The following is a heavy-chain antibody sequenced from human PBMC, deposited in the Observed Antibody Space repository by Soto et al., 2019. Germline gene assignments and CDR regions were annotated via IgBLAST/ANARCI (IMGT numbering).Heavy chain of an antibody. CDR2: SYYRSKWYN. D-gene: IGHD6-13*01. Sequence: SQTLSLTCAVSGDSVSSNTVAWNWIGQSPSRGLEWLGRSYYRSKWYNDYAVSVKSRITINPDTSKNQFSLQLNSVTPEDTAVYYCAREIWAAAGGINSFDPRGQGTLLTVSS. V-gene: IGHV6-1*01. CDR1: GDSVSSNTVA. J-gene: IGHJ5*02. CDR3: AREIWAAAGGINSFDP.